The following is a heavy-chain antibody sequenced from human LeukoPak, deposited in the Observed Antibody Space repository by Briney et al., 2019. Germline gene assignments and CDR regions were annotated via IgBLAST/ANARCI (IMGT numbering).Heavy chain of an antibody. CDR3: ARGDIVVVPAASYYYYYGMDV. V-gene: IGHV1-2*02. CDR1: GYTFTGYY. D-gene: IGHD2-2*01. Sequence: ASVKVSFKASGYTFTGYYMHWVRQAPGQGLEWMGWINPNSGGTNYAQKFQGRVTMTRDTSISTAYMELSRLRSDDTAVYYCARGDIVVVPAASYYYYYGMDVWGQGTTVTVSS. CDR2: INPNSGGT. J-gene: IGHJ6*02.